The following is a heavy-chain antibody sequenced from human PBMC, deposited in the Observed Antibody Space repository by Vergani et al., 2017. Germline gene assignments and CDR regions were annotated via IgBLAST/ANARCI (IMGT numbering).Heavy chain of an antibody. CDR2: IYYSGST. CDR3: ARGKGVVQLWYPSWYFDL. CDR1: GGSISSGDYY. D-gene: IGHD5-18*01. V-gene: IGHV4-30-4*08. Sequence: QVQLQESGPGLVKPSQTLSLTCTVSGGSISSGDYYWSWIRQPPGKGLEWIGYIYYSGSTYYNPSLKSRVTISVDTSKNQSSLKLSSVTAADTAVYYCARGKGVVQLWYPSWYFDLWGRGTLVTVSS. J-gene: IGHJ2*01.